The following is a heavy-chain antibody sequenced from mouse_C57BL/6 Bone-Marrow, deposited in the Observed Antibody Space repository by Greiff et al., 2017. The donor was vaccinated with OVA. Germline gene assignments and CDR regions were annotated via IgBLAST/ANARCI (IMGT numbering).Heavy chain of an antibody. V-gene: IGHV14-4*01. CDR3: TTEGGLRRGFAY. CDR1: GFNIKDDY. CDR2: IDPENGDT. D-gene: IGHD2-4*01. J-gene: IGHJ3*01. Sequence: EVMLVESGAELVRPGASVKLSCTASGFNIKDDYMHWVKQRPEQGLEWIGWIDPENGDTEYASKFQGKATITADTSSNTAYLQLSSLTSEDTAVYYCTTEGGLRRGFAYWGQGTLVTVSA.